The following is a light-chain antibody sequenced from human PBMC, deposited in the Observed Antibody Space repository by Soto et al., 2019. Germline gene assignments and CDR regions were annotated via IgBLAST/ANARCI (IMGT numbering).Light chain of an antibody. CDR1: QSIRRW. V-gene: IGKV1-5*01. CDR3: QRHNGFPYS. CDR2: DAS. Sequence: DIQMTQSPSTLSASVGDRVTITCRASQSIRRWSAWYQQQTGKAAKLLIYDASSLESGVPSRFSSSGSGTEFTLTISVLHPDDFATYSCQRHNGFPYSFGQGTKVEIK. J-gene: IGKJ2*03.